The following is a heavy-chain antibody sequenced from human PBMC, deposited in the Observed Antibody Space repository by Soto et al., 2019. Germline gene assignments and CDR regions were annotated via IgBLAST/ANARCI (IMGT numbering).Heavy chain of an antibody. D-gene: IGHD4-4*01. CDR2: VHPNSGGT. CDR1: GYTFSVYH. J-gene: IGHJ6*02. CDR3: AKELQRGMDV. Sequence: QVHLVQSGAEVKQPGASVKVSCKASGYTFSVYHMHWVRQAPGQGLEWMGWVHPNSGGTNYAQSFEGRVTMTRETSSNPAYMELSRLTSDDKAVYYCAKELQRGMDVWGQGTTVTVSS. V-gene: IGHV1-2*02.